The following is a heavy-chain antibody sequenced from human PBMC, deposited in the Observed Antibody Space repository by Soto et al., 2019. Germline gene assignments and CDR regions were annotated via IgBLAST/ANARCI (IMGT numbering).Heavy chain of an antibody. V-gene: IGHV3-7*01. Sequence: GGSLRLSCAASGFTFSTYWMSWVRQAPGKGLEWVASIKEDGSEEYYVDSVRGRFTISRDYAKNSLYLQMNSLRAEDTAVYYCARLQWWFDPWGQGTLVTVSS. J-gene: IGHJ5*02. CDR2: IKEDGSEE. CDR3: ARLQWWFDP. CDR1: GFTFSTYW. D-gene: IGHD1-1*01.